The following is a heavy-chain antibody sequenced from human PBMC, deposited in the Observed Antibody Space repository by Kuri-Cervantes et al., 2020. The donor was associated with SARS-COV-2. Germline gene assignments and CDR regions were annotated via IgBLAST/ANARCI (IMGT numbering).Heavy chain of an antibody. D-gene: IGHD3-22*01. J-gene: IGHJ4*02. Sequence: SGPTLVKPTQTLTLTCTFSGFSLSTTGVSVGWIRQPPGKALEWLALIFWDDEKRYSPSLRRRLTITKDTSKDRVVPTMTNMDPVDTATYYCAHSRGPYYDSSGYGSWGQGTLVTVSS. CDR3: AHSRGPYYDSSGYGS. CDR1: GFSLSTTGVS. CDR2: IFWDDEK. V-gene: IGHV2-5*02.